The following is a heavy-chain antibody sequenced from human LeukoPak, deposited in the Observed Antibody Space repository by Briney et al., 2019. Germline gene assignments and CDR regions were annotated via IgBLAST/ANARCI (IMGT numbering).Heavy chain of an antibody. V-gene: IGHV1-69*05. Sequence: GASVKVSCKASGGTFGSYAITWVRQAPGQGLEWMGGIIPIFGTANYAQKFQGRVTITTDESTSTAYMELSSLRSEDTVVYYCARVGTAARPFDYWGQGTLVTVSS. CDR1: GGTFGSYA. CDR2: IIPIFGTA. CDR3: ARVGTAARPFDY. D-gene: IGHD1-26*01. J-gene: IGHJ4*02.